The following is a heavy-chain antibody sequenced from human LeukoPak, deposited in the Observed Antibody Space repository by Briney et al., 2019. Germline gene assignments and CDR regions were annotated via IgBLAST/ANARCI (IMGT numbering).Heavy chain of an antibody. CDR3: TTYSSSWYPLRY. CDR1: GFTFSSYS. Sequence: GGSLRLSCAASGFTFSSYSMNWVRQAPGKGLEWVGRIKSKTDGGTTDYAAPVKGRFIISRDGSKNALYLQMNSLKTEDTAVYYCTTYSSSWYPLRYWGQGTLVTVSS. J-gene: IGHJ4*02. CDR2: IKSKTDGGTT. V-gene: IGHV3-15*01. D-gene: IGHD6-13*01.